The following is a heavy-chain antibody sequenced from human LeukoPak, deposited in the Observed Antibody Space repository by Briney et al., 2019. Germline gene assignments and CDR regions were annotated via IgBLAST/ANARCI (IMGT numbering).Heavy chain of an antibody. Sequence: GGSLRLSCAASGFTFSNYAMTWVRQAPAQGLEWVSSINDNGDSTYYAGSVKGRFTISRDNSKNTLYLQMNSLRAEDTAVYYCAKHLVQLGTYDYWGQGTLVTVSS. V-gene: IGHV3-23*01. CDR2: INDNGDST. D-gene: IGHD5-18*01. CDR3: AKHLVQLGTYDY. J-gene: IGHJ4*02. CDR1: GFTFSNYA.